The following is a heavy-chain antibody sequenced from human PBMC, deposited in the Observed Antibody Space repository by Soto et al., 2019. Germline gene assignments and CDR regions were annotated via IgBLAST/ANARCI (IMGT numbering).Heavy chain of an antibody. CDR1: GYNFISYW. CDR3: ARTGGVVPAATPSYYYYYMDV. Sequence: PGESLKICCKGSGYNFISYWIGWVSQMPGKGLEWMGIIYPGDSDTRYSPSFQGQVTISADKSISTAYLQWSSLKASDTAMYYCARTGGVVPAATPSYYYYYMDVWGKGTTVTVSS. J-gene: IGHJ6*03. CDR2: IYPGDSDT. D-gene: IGHD2-2*01. V-gene: IGHV5-51*01.